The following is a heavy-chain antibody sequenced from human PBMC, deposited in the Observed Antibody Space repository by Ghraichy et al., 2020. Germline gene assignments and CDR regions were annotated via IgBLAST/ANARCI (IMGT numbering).Heavy chain of an antibody. V-gene: IGHV3-23*01. CDR1: GFTFSSYA. D-gene: IGHD1-26*01. J-gene: IGHJ4*02. CDR3: AKDSSGIYPRYNFDY. CDR2: IRGSGQST. Sequence: GSLRLSCATSGFTFSSYAMSWVRQAPGKGLEWVSSIRGSGQSTYYADSVKGRFTISRDNSKNTLYLQMNSLRAEDTAIYYCAKDSSGIYPRYNFDYWGLGTLVTVSS.